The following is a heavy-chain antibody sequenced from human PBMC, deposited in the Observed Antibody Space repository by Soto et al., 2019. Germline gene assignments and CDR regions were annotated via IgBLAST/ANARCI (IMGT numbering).Heavy chain of an antibody. CDR1: GGSISSSSYY. D-gene: IGHD3-3*01. CDR2: IYYRGST. V-gene: IGHV4-39*02. Sequence: PSETLSLTCTVSGGSISSSSYYWGWIRQPPGKGLEWIGSIYYRGSTYYKPSLKSRVTISVDTSKNQYSLKLSSVTAADTAVYYCARGKRVLRFLEWWGGAFDIWGQGTMVTVSS. CDR3: ARGKRVLRFLEWWGGAFDI. J-gene: IGHJ3*02.